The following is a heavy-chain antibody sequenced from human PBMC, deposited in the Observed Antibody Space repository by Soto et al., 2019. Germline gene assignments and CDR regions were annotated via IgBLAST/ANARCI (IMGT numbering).Heavy chain of an antibody. D-gene: IGHD6-13*01. Sequence: PGVSLRLSCAASGFTFSSYGMHWVRQAPGKGLEWVAVIWYDGSNKYYADSVKGRFTISRDNSKNTLYLQMNSLRAEDTAVYYCARENTAAGTKYYYYGMDVWGQGTTVTVSS. J-gene: IGHJ6*02. V-gene: IGHV3-33*01. CDR2: IWYDGSNK. CDR1: GFTFSSYG. CDR3: ARENTAAGTKYYYYGMDV.